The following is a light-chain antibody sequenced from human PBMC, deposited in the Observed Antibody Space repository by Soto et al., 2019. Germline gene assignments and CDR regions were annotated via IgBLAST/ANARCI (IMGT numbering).Light chain of an antibody. Sequence: EIVMTQSPATLSVSPGERATLSCRASQSVNNNLAWYQQKPGQAPRLLIYAASTRATGIPARFSGSGSGSEFTLTISSLQSEDFAVYYCQQYNNWPLTFGGGTKAEIK. V-gene: IGKV3-15*01. J-gene: IGKJ4*01. CDR1: QSVNNN. CDR2: AAS. CDR3: QQYNNWPLT.